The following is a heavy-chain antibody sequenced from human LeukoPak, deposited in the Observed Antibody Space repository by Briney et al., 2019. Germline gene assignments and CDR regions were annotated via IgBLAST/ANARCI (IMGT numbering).Heavy chain of an antibody. V-gene: IGHV4-59*08. CDR1: GGSITGYY. D-gene: IGHD3-10*01. Sequence: SETLSLTCTVSGGSITGYYWSWIRQPPGKGLEWIGYIYYSGTTNYNPSLKSRLTISVDTSKNQFSLRLTSVTAADTAVYYCARHRITMVRGVTNWFDPWGQGTLVTVSS. CDR2: IYYSGTT. J-gene: IGHJ5*02. CDR3: ARHRITMVRGVTNWFDP.